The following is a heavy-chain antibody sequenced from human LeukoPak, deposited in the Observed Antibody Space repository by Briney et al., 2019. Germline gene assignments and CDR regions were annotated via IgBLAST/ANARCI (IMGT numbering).Heavy chain of an antibody. CDR2: ISGSGGST. J-gene: IGHJ4*02. CDR3: AKGTGYYDSSGYSYFDF. V-gene: IGHV3-23*01. CDR1: GFTFSSYA. D-gene: IGHD3-22*01. Sequence: GGSLRLSCAASGFTFSSYAMSWVRQAPGKGLEWVSAISGSGGSTYYADSVKGRFTISRDNSKNTLYLQMNSLRAEDTAVYYCAKGTGYYDSSGYSYFDFWGQGTLVTVSS.